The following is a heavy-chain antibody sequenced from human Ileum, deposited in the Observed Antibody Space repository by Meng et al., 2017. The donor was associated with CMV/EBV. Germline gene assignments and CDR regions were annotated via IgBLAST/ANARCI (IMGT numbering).Heavy chain of an antibody. CDR2: IKQDGSEK. Sequence: EVDVVGSGGGLVQPGGSLRLSCAASGFNFSSYWMSWVRQAPGKGLEWVANIKQDGSEKYYVDSVKGRFTISRDNAKNSLYLQMNSLRAEDTAVYYCARANWGAIDYWGQGTLVTVSS. J-gene: IGHJ4*02. D-gene: IGHD7-27*01. CDR3: ARANWGAIDY. V-gene: IGHV3-7*04. CDR1: GFNFSSYW.